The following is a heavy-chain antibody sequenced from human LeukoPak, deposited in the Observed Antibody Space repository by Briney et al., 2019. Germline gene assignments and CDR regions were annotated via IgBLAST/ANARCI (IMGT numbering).Heavy chain of an antibody. CDR1: GYTFTSYG. CDR3: AYDSSGYDTFDY. D-gene: IGHD5-12*01. V-gene: IGHV1-18*01. CDR2: ISAYNGNT. J-gene: IGHJ4*02. Sequence: GASVKVSCKASGYTFTSYGISWVRQAPGQGLEWMGWISAYNGNTNYAQKLQGRVTMTTDTSTGTAYMELRSLRSDDTAVYYCAYDSSGYDTFDYWGQGTLVTVSS.